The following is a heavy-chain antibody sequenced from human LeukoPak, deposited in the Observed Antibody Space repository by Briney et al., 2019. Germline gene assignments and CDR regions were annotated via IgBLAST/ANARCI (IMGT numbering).Heavy chain of an antibody. D-gene: IGHD2-2*01. CDR3: ARHSSNPSSVGMDV. V-gene: IGHV4-59*08. J-gene: IGHJ6*02. CDR1: GGSISSYY. Sequence: SETLSLTCTVSGGSISSYYWSWIRQPPGKGLEWIGYIYYSGSTDYNPFLKSRVTISVDTSKNQFSLKLSSVTAADTAVYYCARHSSNPSSVGMDVWGQGTTVTVSS. CDR2: IYYSGST.